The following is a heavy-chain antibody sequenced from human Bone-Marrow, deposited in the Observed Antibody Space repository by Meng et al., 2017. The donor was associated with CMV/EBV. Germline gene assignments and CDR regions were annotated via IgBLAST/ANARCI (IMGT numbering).Heavy chain of an antibody. J-gene: IGHJ6*02. V-gene: IGHV4-38-2*02. D-gene: IGHD6-13*01. CDR1: GYSISSGYY. Sequence: GSLRLSCTVPGYSISSGYYWGWIRHPPGKGLEWIGSIYHSGSTYYNPSLKSRVTISVDTSKNQFSLKLSSVTAADTAVYYCARDTEQLLETLMDVWGQGTTVTVSS. CDR3: ARDTEQLLETLMDV. CDR2: IYHSGST.